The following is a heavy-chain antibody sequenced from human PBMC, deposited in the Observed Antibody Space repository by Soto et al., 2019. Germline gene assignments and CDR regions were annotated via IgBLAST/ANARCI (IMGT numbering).Heavy chain of an antibody. V-gene: IGHV3-74*01. D-gene: IGHD3-10*01. CDR1: GFSFSHYW. Sequence: LRLSCAASGFSFSHYWMHWVRQAPGKGLVWVSRISPDGRTTTYADSVKGRFTTSRDNAKSTLYLQMNSLTVEDGAVYYCADSWLPTSYWGPGTLVTVSS. J-gene: IGHJ4*02. CDR2: ISPDGRTT. CDR3: ADSWLPTSY.